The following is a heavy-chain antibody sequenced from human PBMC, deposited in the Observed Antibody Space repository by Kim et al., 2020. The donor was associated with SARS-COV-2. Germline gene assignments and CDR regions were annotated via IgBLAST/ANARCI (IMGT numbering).Heavy chain of an antibody. V-gene: IGHV3-43*02. CDR1: GFTFDDYA. Sequence: GGSLRLSCAASGFTFDDYAMYWVRQAPGKGLEWVSLISGDGGSTYYADSVKGRFTISRDNSKNSLYLQMNSLRTEDTALYYCAKEGSYDFWSGYRKHAFDIWGQGTMVTVSS. J-gene: IGHJ3*02. CDR3: AKEGSYDFWSGYRKHAFDI. D-gene: IGHD3-3*01. CDR2: ISGDGGST.